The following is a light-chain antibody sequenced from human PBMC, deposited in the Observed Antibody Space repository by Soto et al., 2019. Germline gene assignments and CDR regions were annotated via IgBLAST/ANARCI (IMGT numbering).Light chain of an antibody. Sequence: ETMMTQSPDTLSVSLGERATLSCRASQSLRSSLAWYQQKPGQAPRLLIYDASTRATGIPARFSGSGSGTDFTLTISGLQSEDFAVYYCQHYGSSRTFGQGTKVEIK. CDR1: QSLRSS. J-gene: IGKJ1*01. CDR2: DAS. V-gene: IGKV3-15*01. CDR3: QHYGSSRT.